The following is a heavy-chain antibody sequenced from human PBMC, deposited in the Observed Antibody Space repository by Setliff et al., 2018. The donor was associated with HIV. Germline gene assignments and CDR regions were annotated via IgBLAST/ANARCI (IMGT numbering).Heavy chain of an antibody. CDR2: ISGSGGRT. J-gene: IGHJ1*01. Sequence: PGGSLRLSCAASGFTFNNYAMSWVRQAPGKGLEWVSDISGSGGRTYYADSVKGRFTISRDNSKNTLYLQMNSLRAEDTAVYYCAGESSIAVAEYFQHWGQGTLVTVSS. V-gene: IGHV3-23*01. CDR1: GFTFNNYA. D-gene: IGHD6-19*01. CDR3: AGESSIAVAEYFQH.